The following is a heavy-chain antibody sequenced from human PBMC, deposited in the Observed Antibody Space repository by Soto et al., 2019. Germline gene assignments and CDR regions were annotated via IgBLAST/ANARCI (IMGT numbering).Heavy chain of an antibody. Sequence: EVQLVESGGGLVQPGGSLRLSCAASGFAFGSYWMHSVRQAPGKGLVWVSRISQDGTIATQADSVKGRFTISRNNAKNTLYLQMDSLRSDDTAVYYCLREKRHWNELADQWGQGTLVTVSS. J-gene: IGHJ4*02. D-gene: IGHD1-1*01. CDR1: GFAFGSYW. CDR3: LREKRHWNELADQ. CDR2: ISQDGTIA. V-gene: IGHV3-74*01.